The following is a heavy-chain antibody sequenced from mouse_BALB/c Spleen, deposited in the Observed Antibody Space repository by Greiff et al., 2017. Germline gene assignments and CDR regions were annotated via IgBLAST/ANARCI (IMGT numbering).Heavy chain of an antibody. CDR1: GFSLTSYG. V-gene: IGHV2-2*02. CDR2: IWSGGRT. D-gene: IGHD1-3*01. Sequence: QVQLQQSGPGLVQPSQSLSITCTVSGFSLTSYGVHWVRQSPGKGLEWLGVIWSGGRTDYNAAFISRLSISKDKSKSQVFFKMNSLQANDTAIYYCAREGEDNYPYAMDYWGQGTSVTGSS. CDR3: AREGEDNYPYAMDY. J-gene: IGHJ4*01.